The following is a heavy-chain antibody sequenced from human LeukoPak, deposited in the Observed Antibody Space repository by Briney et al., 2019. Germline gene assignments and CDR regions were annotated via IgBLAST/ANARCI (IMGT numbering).Heavy chain of an antibody. Sequence: HPGGSLRLSCAASGFTFSSYGMHWVRQAPGKGLEWVAVISYDGSNKYYADSVKGRFTISRDNSKNTLYLQMNSLRAEDTAVYYCAKDQAGSSWYQLDDNWFDPWGQGTLVTVSS. CDR2: ISYDGSNK. CDR1: GFTFSSYG. J-gene: IGHJ5*02. V-gene: IGHV3-30*18. D-gene: IGHD6-13*01. CDR3: AKDQAGSSWYQLDDNWFDP.